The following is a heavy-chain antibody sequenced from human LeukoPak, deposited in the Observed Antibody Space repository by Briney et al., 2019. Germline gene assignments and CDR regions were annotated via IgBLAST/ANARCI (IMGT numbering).Heavy chain of an antibody. CDR1: GFTFSSYA. CDR3: ARGAHEGPIDY. D-gene: IGHD1-26*01. J-gene: IGHJ4*02. Sequence: GRSLRLSCAASGFTFSSYAMHWVRQAPGKGLEWVAVISYDGSNKYYADSVKGRFTISRDNAKNSLYLQMNSLRAEDTAVYYCARGAHEGPIDYWGQGTLVTVSS. CDR2: ISYDGSNK. V-gene: IGHV3-30*04.